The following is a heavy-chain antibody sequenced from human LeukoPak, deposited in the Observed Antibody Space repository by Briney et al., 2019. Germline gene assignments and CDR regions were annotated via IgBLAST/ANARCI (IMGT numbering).Heavy chain of an antibody. CDR2: IYTSGST. V-gene: IGHV4-61*02. Sequence: SQTLSLTCTVSGGSISSGSYYWSWIRQPAGKGLEWIGRIYTSGSTNYNPSLKSRVTMSVDTSKNQFSLKLSSVTAADTAVYYCARTSGGYFDYWGQGTLVTVSS. D-gene: IGHD3-10*01. J-gene: IGHJ4*02. CDR3: ARTSGGYFDY. CDR1: GGSISSGSYY.